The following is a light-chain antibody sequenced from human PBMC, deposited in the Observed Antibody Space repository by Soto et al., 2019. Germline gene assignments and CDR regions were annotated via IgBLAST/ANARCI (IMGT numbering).Light chain of an antibody. Sequence: QSALTQPASVSGSPGQSITISCTGTSSDVGGYNYVSWYQQHPGKDPKLMIYDVSNRPSGISNRFSGSKSGNTASLTISGLQTEDEADYYCSFYTNINTHVIFGGGTKVTVL. CDR1: SSDVGGYNY. V-gene: IGLV2-14*03. CDR2: DVS. CDR3: SFYTNINTHVI. J-gene: IGLJ2*01.